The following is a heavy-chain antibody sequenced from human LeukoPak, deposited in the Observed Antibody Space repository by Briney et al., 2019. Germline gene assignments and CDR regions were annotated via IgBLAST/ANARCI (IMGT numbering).Heavy chain of an antibody. D-gene: IGHD2-15*01. CDR2: IYYSGRT. Sequence: SETLSLTCTVSGGSISSYYWSWIRQPPGKGLEWIGYIYYSGRTNYNPSLKSRVTISVDTSKNQFSLKLSSVTAADTAVYYCARVLPRYCSGGSCYGNWFDPWGQGTLVTVSS. CDR1: GGSISSYY. CDR3: ARVLPRYCSGGSCYGNWFDP. V-gene: IGHV4-59*01. J-gene: IGHJ5*02.